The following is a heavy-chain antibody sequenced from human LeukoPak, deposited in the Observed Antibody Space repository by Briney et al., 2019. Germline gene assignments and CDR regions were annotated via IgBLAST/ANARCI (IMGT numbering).Heavy chain of an antibody. Sequence: ASVKVSFKASGYTFTGYYMHWVRQAPGPGLEWMGWINPNSGGTNYAQKFQGRVTMTRDMSISTAYMELSRLRSDDTAVYYCARVWVDVGNVGSFDYWGQGSLVTVSS. CDR2: INPNSGGT. J-gene: IGHJ4*02. CDR3: ARVWVDVGNVGSFDY. D-gene: IGHD7-27*01. CDR1: GYTFTGYY. V-gene: IGHV1-2*02.